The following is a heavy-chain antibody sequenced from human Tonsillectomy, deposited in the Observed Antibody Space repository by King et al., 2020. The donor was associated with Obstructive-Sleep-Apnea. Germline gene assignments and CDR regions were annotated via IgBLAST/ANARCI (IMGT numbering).Heavy chain of an antibody. V-gene: IGHV3-30*02. CDR2: IRYDGSNK. CDR1: GFSFNNYG. J-gene: IGHJ3*02. CDR3: ATLSGTTSGAFDI. Sequence: VQLVESGGGVVQPGRSLRLSCVASGFSFNNYGMHLVRQLPGKGLEWVTFIRYDGSNKEYAYSVKGRFTISRDNSKNTLYVQMNSLRTEDAAVYYCATLSGTTSGAFDIWGQGTMVTVSS. D-gene: IGHD1-20*01.